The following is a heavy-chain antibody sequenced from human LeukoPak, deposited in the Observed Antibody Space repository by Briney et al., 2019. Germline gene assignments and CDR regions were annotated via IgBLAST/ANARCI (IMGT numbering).Heavy chain of an antibody. J-gene: IGHJ4*02. CDR3: ATDPAYGDYAGY. CDR1: GYTLTELS. CDR2: FDPEDGET. D-gene: IGHD4-17*01. Sequence: GASVKVSCKVSGYTLTELSMHWVRQAPGKGREWMGGFDPEDGETIYAQKFQGRVTMTEDTSTDTAYMELSSLRSEDTAVYYCATDPAYGDYAGYWGQGTLVTVSS. V-gene: IGHV1-24*01.